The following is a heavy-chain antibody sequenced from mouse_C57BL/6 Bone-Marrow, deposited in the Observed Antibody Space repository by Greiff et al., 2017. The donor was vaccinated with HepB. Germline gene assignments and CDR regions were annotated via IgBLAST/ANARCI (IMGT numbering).Heavy chain of an antibody. V-gene: IGHV5-16*01. CDR1: GFTFSDYY. Sequence: EVKVEESEGGLVQPGSSMKLSCTASGFTFSDYYMAWVRQVPEKGLEWVANINYDGSSTYYLDSLKSRFIISRDNAKNILYLQMSSLKSEDTATYYCARDEGLLWYFDVWGTGTTVTVSS. D-gene: IGHD2-3*01. CDR3: ARDEGLLWYFDV. J-gene: IGHJ1*03. CDR2: INYDGSST.